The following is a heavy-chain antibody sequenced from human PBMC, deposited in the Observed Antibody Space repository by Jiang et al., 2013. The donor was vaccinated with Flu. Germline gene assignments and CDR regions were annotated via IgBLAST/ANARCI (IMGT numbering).Heavy chain of an antibody. J-gene: IGHJ4*02. CDR3: ARADGGNSGSSFDY. CDR1: GYTFTGYY. CDR2: INPNSGGT. D-gene: IGHD4-23*01. V-gene: IGHV1-2*04. Sequence: SGAEVKKPGASVKVSCKASGYTFTGYYMHWVRQAPGQGLEWMGWINPNSGGTNYAQKFQGWVTMTRDTSISTAYMELSRLRSDDTAVYYCARADGGNSGSSFDYWGQGTLVTVSS.